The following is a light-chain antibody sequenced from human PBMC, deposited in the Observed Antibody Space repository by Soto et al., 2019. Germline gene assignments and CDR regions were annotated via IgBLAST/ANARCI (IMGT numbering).Light chain of an antibody. V-gene: IGKV1-5*01. J-gene: IGKJ1*01. CDR1: QSIRRW. CDR3: QHNNGYSWT. CDR2: DAS. Sequence: DIQMIQSPSPLSASVGDRVTITCRASQSIRRWLAWYQQKQGKPPKVLIYDASRLESGAPSRSGGSGSGTEFTLTISILQPDDFATYYCQHNNGYSWTFGQGTKVDIK.